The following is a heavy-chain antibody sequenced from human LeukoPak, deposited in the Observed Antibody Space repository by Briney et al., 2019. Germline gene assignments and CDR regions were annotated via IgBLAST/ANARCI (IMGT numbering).Heavy chain of an antibody. J-gene: IGHJ4*02. CDR1: GGTFSSYA. CDR2: FDPEDGET. CDR3: ATVTREYYFDY. Sequence: ASVKVSCKASGGTFSSYAISWVRQAPGKGLEWMGGFDPEDGETIYAQKFQGRVTMTEDTSTDTAYMELSSLRSEDTAVYYCATVTREYYFDYWGQGTLVTVSS. D-gene: IGHD1-14*01. V-gene: IGHV1-24*01.